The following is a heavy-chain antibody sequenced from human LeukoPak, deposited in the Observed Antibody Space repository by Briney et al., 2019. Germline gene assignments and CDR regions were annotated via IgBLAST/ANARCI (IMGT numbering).Heavy chain of an antibody. D-gene: IGHD1-26*01. CDR2: IYYSEST. V-gene: IGHV4-59*12. Sequence: SETLSLTCTVSGGSISSYYWSWIRQPPGKGLEWIGYIYYSESTNYNPALKSRVNISVDTAKNQFSLKPSYVTGAAHAGDYCARCPSYLPVDWWGQGTLVPVSA. CDR3: ARCPSYLPVDW. CDR1: GGSISSYY. J-gene: IGHJ4*02.